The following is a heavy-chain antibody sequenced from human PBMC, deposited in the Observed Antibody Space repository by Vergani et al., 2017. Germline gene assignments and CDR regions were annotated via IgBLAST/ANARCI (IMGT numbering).Heavy chain of an antibody. Sequence: QLQLQESGPGLAKPSETLSLTCTVSGCSISSSSYYWGWIRQPPGKGLEWIGSTYYSGSTYYNPSLKSRVTISVDTSKNQFSLKPGSVTAADAAVYYCARHFSGEQQQVDYWGQGTLVTVSS. CDR1: GCSISSSSYY. D-gene: IGHD6-13*01. V-gene: IGHV4-39*01. J-gene: IGHJ4*02. CDR3: ARHFSGEQQQVDY. CDR2: TYYSGST.